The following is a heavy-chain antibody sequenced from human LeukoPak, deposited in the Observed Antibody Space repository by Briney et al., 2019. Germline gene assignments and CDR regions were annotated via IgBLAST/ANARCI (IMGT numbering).Heavy chain of an antibody. V-gene: IGHV3-30*18. CDR1: GFTFSSYG. Sequence: GGSLRLSCAASGFTFSSYGTHWVRQAPGKGLEWVAVISYDGSNKYYADSVKGRFTISRNKSKNTLYLQMNSLRAEETAVYYCAKDLNLYDSSGYYPPLDYWGQGTLVTVSS. CDR2: ISYDGSNK. CDR3: AKDLNLYDSSGYYPPLDY. D-gene: IGHD3-22*01. J-gene: IGHJ4*02.